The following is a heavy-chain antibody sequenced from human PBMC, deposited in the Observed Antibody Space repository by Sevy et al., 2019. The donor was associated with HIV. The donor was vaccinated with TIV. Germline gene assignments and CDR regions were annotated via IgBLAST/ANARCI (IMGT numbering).Heavy chain of an antibody. D-gene: IGHD3-22*01. Sequence: GGSLRLSCAASGLTFSSYAMSWVRQAPGKGLGWVSAISGRGDSTYYADSVKGRFTISRENSKNTLYLQINSLRAEDTAVYYCTKGPIGYDGFDIWGQGTMVTVSS. CDR2: ISGRGDST. CDR3: TKGPIGYDGFDI. J-gene: IGHJ3*02. CDR1: GLTFSSYA. V-gene: IGHV3-23*01.